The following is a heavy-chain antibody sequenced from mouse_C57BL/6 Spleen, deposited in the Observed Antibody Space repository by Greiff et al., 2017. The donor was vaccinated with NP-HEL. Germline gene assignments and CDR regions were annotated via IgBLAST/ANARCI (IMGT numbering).Heavy chain of an antibody. CDR3: ARGYDYDDDVYYYAMDY. D-gene: IGHD2-4*01. Sequence: VKLQQPGAELVKPGASVKLSCKASGYTFTSYWMHWVKQRPGRGLEWIGRIDPNSGGTKYNEKFKSKATLTVDKPSSTAYMQLSSLTSEDSAVYYCARGYDYDDDVYYYAMDYWGQGTSVTVSS. CDR1: GYTFTSYW. CDR2: IDPNSGGT. J-gene: IGHJ4*01. V-gene: IGHV1-72*01.